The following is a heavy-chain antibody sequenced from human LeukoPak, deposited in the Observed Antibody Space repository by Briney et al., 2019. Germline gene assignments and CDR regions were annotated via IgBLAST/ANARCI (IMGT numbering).Heavy chain of an antibody. CDR2: IYTSGST. V-gene: IGHV4-61*02. J-gene: IGHJ4*02. CDR3: ATTPAQECSGGSCEINDY. CDR1: GGSISSSSYY. D-gene: IGHD2-15*01. Sequence: SETLSLTCSVSGGSISSSSYYWSWIRQPAGTGLEWIGRIYTSGSTNYNPSLKSRVTMSVDTSKNQFPLKLSSVTAADTAVYYCATTPAQECSGGSCEINDYWGQGTLVTVSS.